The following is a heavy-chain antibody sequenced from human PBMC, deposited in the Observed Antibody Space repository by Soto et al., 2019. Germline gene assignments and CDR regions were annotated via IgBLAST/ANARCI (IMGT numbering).Heavy chain of an antibody. D-gene: IGHD1-1*01. Sequence: VQLVESGGGVVQPGRSLRLLCEASGFPFSRYGMHWVRQAPGMGLEWVAVISWDGLAQYYGDSVRGRFTISRDNSQSTLYLQMNSLRTDDTAIYYCAKETIQVGGPNYFDYWGQGVLVTVSS. CDR1: GFPFSRYG. CDR2: ISWDGLAQ. J-gene: IGHJ4*02. V-gene: IGHV3-30*18. CDR3: AKETIQVGGPNYFDY.